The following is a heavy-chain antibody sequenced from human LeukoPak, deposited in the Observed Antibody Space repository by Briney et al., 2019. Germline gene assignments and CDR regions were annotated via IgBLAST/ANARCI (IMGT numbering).Heavy chain of an antibody. CDR2: ISAYNGNT. CDR3: ARGYCSSTTCYYYYYMDV. Sequence: ASVKVSCKASGYTFTSYGISWVRPAPGQGLEWMGWISAYNGNTNYAQKLQGRVTMTTDTSTSTAYMELRSLRSDDTAVYYCARGYCSSTTCYYYYYMDVWGKGTTVTVSS. D-gene: IGHD2-2*01. CDR1: GYTFTSYG. J-gene: IGHJ6*03. V-gene: IGHV1-18*01.